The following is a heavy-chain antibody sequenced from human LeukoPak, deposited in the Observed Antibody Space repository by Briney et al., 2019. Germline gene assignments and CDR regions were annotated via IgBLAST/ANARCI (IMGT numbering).Heavy chain of an antibody. D-gene: IGHD4-17*01. J-gene: IGHJ4*02. CDR1: GSTFSIYN. Sequence: GGSLRLSRAASGSTFSIYNMNWVRQAPGKGLEWVSSISSSSSYIYYADSVKGRFTISRDNAKNSLYLQMNSLRAEDTAVYYCARLTTTVTTPFDYWGQGTLVTVSS. V-gene: IGHV3-21*01. CDR3: ARLTTTVTTPFDY. CDR2: ISSSSSYI.